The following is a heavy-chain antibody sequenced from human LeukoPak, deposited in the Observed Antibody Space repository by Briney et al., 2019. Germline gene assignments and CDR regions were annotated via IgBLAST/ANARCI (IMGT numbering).Heavy chain of an antibody. CDR2: IIPILGIA. CDR3: ARDPLTDYDFWSGYSYFDY. D-gene: IGHD3-3*01. CDR1: GGTFSSYA. Sequence: SVKVSCKASGGTFSSYAISWVRQAPGQGLEWMGRIIPILGIANYAQKLQGRVTMTTDTSTSTAYMELRSLRSDDTAVYYCARDPLTDYDFWSGYSYFDYWGQGTLVTVSS. J-gene: IGHJ4*02. V-gene: IGHV1-69*04.